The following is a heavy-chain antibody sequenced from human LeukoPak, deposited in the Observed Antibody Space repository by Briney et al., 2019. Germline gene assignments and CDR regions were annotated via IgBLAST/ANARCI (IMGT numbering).Heavy chain of an antibody. CDR3: ARGKSTYSDY. V-gene: IGHV3-74*01. Sequence: ARPLRLSCAASGFTFSDYWMHWVRQAPGKGPLWVSRIRGDGSSTSYADSVKGRFTVSRDNAKNTLYVQMNSLRAEDTAIYYCARGKSTYSDYWGQGTLVTVSS. CDR2: IRGDGSST. D-gene: IGHD2/OR15-2a*01. J-gene: IGHJ4*02. CDR1: GFTFSDYW.